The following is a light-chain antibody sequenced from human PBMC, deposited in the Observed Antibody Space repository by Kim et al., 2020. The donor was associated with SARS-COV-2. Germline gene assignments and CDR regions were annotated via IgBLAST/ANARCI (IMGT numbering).Light chain of an antibody. V-gene: IGKV4-1*01. Sequence: RATINCKSSQSVLSSSNNKNYLAWYQQKPGQPPKRLIYWASTRESAVPDRFSGSGSGTDFTLTISSLQAEDVAVYYCQQYYGTPYTFGQGTKLEI. CDR3: QQYYGTPYT. CDR1: QSVLSSSNNKNY. J-gene: IGKJ2*01. CDR2: WAS.